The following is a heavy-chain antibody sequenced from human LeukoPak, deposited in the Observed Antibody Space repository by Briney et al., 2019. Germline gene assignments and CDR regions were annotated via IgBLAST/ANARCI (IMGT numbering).Heavy chain of an antibody. CDR3: ARVGLEFHYYYYMDV. Sequence: ASVKVSCKASGYTFTSYDMNWVRQATGQGLEWMGWMNPNSGNTGYAQKFQGRVTMTRNTSISTAYMELSSLRSEDTAVYYCARVGLEFHYYYYMDVWGKGTTVTISS. V-gene: IGHV1-8*01. CDR1: GYTFTSYD. J-gene: IGHJ6*03. D-gene: IGHD3-10*01. CDR2: MNPNSGNT.